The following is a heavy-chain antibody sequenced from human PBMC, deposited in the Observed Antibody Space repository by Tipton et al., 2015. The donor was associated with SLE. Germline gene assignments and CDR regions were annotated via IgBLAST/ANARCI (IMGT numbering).Heavy chain of an antibody. D-gene: IGHD6-6*01. CDR3: ARQYSSSSDYFDY. CDR1: GGSMSSYC. CDR2: IYDRGTT. V-gene: IGHV4-59*08. Sequence: TLSLTCTVSGGSMSSYCWSWIRQSPRKGLEWIGYIYDRGTTNYNPSLMNRVTISLDRSESQFSLRLTSVTAADTAVYYCARQYSSSSDYFDYWGQGTLVTVSS. J-gene: IGHJ4*02.